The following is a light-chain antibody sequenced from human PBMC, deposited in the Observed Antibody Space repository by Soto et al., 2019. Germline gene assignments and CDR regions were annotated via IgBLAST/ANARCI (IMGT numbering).Light chain of an antibody. J-gene: IGLJ1*01. CDR3: SSYTDRNNLV. CDR2: DVS. Sequence: SALSQSPSASGSPGQSVTISCTGTSSDIGGYNSVSWYQQHPGKAPKVMIYDVSKRPSGVPDRFSGSKSGNTASLTVSALQAEDEADYYCSSYTDRNNLVFGTGTKVTLL. CDR1: SSDIGGYNS. V-gene: IGLV2-8*01.